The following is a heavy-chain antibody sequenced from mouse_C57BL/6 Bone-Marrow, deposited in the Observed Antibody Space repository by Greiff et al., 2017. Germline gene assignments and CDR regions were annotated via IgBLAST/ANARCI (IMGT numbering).Heavy chain of an antibody. CDR3: ARPFTTLVAADWYFDD. CDR2: ISSGGSTT. J-gene: IGHJ1*03. CDR1: GFTFSDYG. V-gene: IGHV5-17*01. D-gene: IGHD1-1*01. Sequence: EVKLVESGGGLVKPGGSLKLSCAASGFTFSDYGMHWVRQAPEKGLEWVAYISSGGSTTYYADTVKGRFTISRDNAKNTLFLQMTSLRSEDTAMYYGARPFTTLVAADWYFDDWGTGTTVTVSS.